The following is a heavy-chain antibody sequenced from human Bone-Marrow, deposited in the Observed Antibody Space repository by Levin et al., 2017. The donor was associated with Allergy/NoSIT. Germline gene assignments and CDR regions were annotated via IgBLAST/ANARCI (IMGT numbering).Heavy chain of an antibody. J-gene: IGHJ3*02. Sequence: SETLSLTCTVSGGSISSGDYYWNWIRQSPGKGLEWIGFVDYTGTTHYNPSLKSRASISVDTSRNQVSLKLNSVTAADTAVFFCARASEDDFWIGSTFDIWGQGTTVTVSS. D-gene: IGHD3-3*01. CDR2: VDYTGTT. CDR1: GGSISSGDYY. CDR3: ARASEDDFWIGSTFDI. V-gene: IGHV4-30-4*01.